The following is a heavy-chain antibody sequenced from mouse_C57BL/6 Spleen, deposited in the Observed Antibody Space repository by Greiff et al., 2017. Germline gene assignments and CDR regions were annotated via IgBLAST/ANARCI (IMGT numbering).Heavy chain of an antibody. J-gene: IGHJ2*01. CDR2: IHPSDSNT. D-gene: IGHD1-1*01. Sequence: QVQLQQPGAELVKPRASVKVSCKASGYTFTSYWMHWVKQGPGQGLEWIGRIHPSDSNTTSNQKFKGKATLTVDKSASTAYMQLSSLTSEDSAVYYWAIGVLRGYFDYWGQGTTLTVSA. V-gene: IGHV1-74*01. CDR1: GYTFTSYW. CDR3: AIGVLRGYFDY.